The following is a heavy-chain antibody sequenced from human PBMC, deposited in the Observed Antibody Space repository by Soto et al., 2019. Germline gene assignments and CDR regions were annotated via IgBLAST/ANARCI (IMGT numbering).Heavy chain of an antibody. J-gene: IGHJ6*02. CDR1: GDTSSNYG. D-gene: IGHD1-26*01. CDR3: ARDPDEVVGTDYHYYGMDV. CDR2: ILPVFGTT. Sequence: SVKVSCKASGDTSSNYGVSWVRQAPGQGLEWMGGILPVFGTTTYARNFQGRITITADKSTSTVYMELTSLRSDDTATYYCARDPDEVVGTDYHYYGMDVWDQGATVTVSS. V-gene: IGHV1-69*06.